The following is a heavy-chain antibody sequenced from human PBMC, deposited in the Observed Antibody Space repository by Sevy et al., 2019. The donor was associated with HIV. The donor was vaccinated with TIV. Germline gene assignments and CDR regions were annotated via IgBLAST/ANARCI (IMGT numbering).Heavy chain of an antibody. D-gene: IGHD2-15*01. J-gene: IGHJ4*02. CDR1: GFIFSNYA. Sequence: GGSLRLSCAASGFIFSNYAMHWVRQAPGKGLEWVALISYDGDDKYYADSVRGRFIISRENSRKTLYVQMNSLRAEDTAVYYCAKDGRYCSGGSCHSVGYFDSWGQGTLVTVSS. CDR2: ISYDGDDK. CDR3: AKDGRYCSGGSCHSVGYFDS. V-gene: IGHV3-30-3*01.